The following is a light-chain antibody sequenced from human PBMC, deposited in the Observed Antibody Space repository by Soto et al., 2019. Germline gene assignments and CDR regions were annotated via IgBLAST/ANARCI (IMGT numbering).Light chain of an antibody. CDR3: QQSFTTPS. Sequence: DIPMTQSPSSLSSSVWDRGNITFRASQTVSGYLNWYQQKPGTVPKLLIYATSNLQSGVPSRFSGRGFGTDFTLTISSLQPEDFATYYCQQSFTTPSFGQGTRLEIK. V-gene: IGKV1-39*01. CDR2: ATS. J-gene: IGKJ5*01. CDR1: QTVSGY.